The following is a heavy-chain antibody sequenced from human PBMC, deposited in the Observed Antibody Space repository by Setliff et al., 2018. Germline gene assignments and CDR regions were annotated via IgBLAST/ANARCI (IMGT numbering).Heavy chain of an antibody. CDR1: GFTFSSDA. V-gene: IGHV3-23*03. Sequence: PGGSLRLSCAASGFTFSSDAMTWVRQAPGKGLEWVSIISSEGDSIYYADSVKGRFTISRDNSKSTLYLEMNSLRAEDTAVYYCAKGCHAGCFWSDCWGQGTLVTVSS. J-gene: IGHJ4*02. CDR2: ISSEGDSI. D-gene: IGHD2-15*01. CDR3: AKGCHAGCFWSDC.